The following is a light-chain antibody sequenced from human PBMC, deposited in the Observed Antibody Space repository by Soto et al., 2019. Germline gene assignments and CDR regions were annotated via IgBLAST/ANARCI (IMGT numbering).Light chain of an antibody. CDR2: GAT. V-gene: IGKV1D-12*01. CDR3: QQTNSFPIT. CDR1: QGIGTW. Sequence: DVQVTQSPSFVSASVGDRVTITCRASQGIGTWLAWYQQKPGQAPNLLIYGATNLQDGVPSRFSGSVLGTHFTLTIFSLQPEDSASYYCQQTNSFPITFGQGTRLEI. J-gene: IGKJ5*01.